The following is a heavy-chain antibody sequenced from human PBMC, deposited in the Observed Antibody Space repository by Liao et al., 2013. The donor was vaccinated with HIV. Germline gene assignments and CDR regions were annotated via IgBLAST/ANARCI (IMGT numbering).Heavy chain of an antibody. CDR1: GGSISSYY. CDR3: ARDIAEDFFDY. CDR2: IYYSGST. D-gene: IGHD6-13*01. Sequence: QVQLQESGPGLVKPSETLSLTCTVSGGSISSYYWSWIRQPPGKGLEWIGYIYYSGSTNYNPSLKSRVTISVDTSKNQFSLKLSSVTAADTAVYYCARDIAEDFFDYWAREPWSPSPQ. J-gene: IGHJ4*02. V-gene: IGHV4-59*01.